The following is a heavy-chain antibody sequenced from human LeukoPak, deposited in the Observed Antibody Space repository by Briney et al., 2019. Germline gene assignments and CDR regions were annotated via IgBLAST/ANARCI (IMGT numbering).Heavy chain of an antibody. CDR1: GGSFSGYY. CDR2: INHSGST. CDR3: ARQRWVVPAAIGWFDP. V-gene: IGHV4-34*01. Sequence: SETLSLTCAVYGGSFSGYYWSWIRQPPGKGLEWIGEINHSGSTNYNPSLKSRVTISVDTSKNQFSLKLSSVTAADTAVYYCARQRWVVPAAIGWFDPWGQGTLVTVSS. J-gene: IGHJ5*02. D-gene: IGHD2-2*02.